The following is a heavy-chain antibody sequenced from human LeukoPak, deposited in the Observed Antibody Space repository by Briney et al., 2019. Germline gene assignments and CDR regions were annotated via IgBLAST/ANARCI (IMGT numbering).Heavy chain of an antibody. CDR1: GYTFTGYY. Sequence: ASVKVSCKASGYTFTGYYMHWVRQAPGQGLEWMGWINPNSGGTNYAQKFQGRVTMTRDTSISTAYMELSRLRSDDTAVYYCARSEVPLSSSWYYYYYYMDVWGKGTTVTVSS. V-gene: IGHV1-2*02. J-gene: IGHJ6*03. CDR2: INPNSGGT. D-gene: IGHD6-13*01. CDR3: ARSEVPLSSSWYYYYYYMDV.